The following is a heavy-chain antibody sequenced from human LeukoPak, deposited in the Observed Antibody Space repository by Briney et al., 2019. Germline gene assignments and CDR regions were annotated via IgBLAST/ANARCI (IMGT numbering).Heavy chain of an antibody. CDR1: GFTFSSYA. J-gene: IGHJ3*02. CDR3: ARGPIMSSPLRKRAFDI. D-gene: IGHD3-16*01. Sequence: PGGSLRLSCAASGFTFSSYAMSWVRQAPGKGLEWVSAISGSGGSTYYADSVKGRFTISRDNSKNTLYLQMNSLRAEDTAVYYCARGPIMSSPLRKRAFDIWGQGTVVTVSS. V-gene: IGHV3-23*01. CDR2: ISGSGGST.